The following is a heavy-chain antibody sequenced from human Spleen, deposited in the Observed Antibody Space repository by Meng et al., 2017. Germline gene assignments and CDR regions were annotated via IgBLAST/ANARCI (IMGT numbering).Heavy chain of an antibody. D-gene: IGHD3-10*01. CDR1: GGSLGSSSYY. CDR2: ISYSGNT. V-gene: IGHV4-39*07. Sequence: QLHLQESGPGLVKPSETLSLTCSVSGGSLGSSSYYWAWIRQPPGKGLEWIGSISYSGNTYYNPSLKSRVAISMDTSQNQFSLKLTSVTAADTAVYHCLRGSGGSVWGQGTLVTVSS. CDR3: LRGSGGSV. J-gene: IGHJ1*01.